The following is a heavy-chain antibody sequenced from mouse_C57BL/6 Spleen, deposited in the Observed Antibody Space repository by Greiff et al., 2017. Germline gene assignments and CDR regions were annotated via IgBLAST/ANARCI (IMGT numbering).Heavy chain of an antibody. J-gene: IGHJ3*01. Sequence: EVKLQESGPGLVKPSQSLSLTCSVTGYSITSGYYWNWIRQFPGNKLEWMGYISYDGSNNYNPSLKNRISITRDTSKNQFFLKLNSVTTEDTATYYCARSLPTYYDYDGFAYWGQGTLVTVSA. D-gene: IGHD2-4*01. CDR3: ARSLPTYYDYDGFAY. V-gene: IGHV3-6*01. CDR1: GYSITSGYY. CDR2: ISYDGSN.